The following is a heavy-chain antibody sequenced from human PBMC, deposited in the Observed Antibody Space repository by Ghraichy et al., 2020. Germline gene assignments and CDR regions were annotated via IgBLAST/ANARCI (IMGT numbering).Heavy chain of an antibody. D-gene: IGHD1-1*01. CDR2: IYYSGTT. J-gene: IGHJ6*03. CDR3: ARVAPWNAVSSTPDYYMDV. CDR1: GGSISSYY. Sequence: SETLSLTCTVSGGSISSYYWSWIRQPPGKGLKWIGFIYYSGTTNYNPSLKSRVTISVDTSRNQFSLRLSSVTAADTAVYYCARVAPWNAVSSTPDYYMDVWGKGTTVTVSS. V-gene: IGHV4-59*01.